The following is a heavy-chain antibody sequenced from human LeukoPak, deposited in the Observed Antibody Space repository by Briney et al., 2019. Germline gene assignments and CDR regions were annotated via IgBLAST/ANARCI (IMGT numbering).Heavy chain of an antibody. CDR1: GFTFSSYS. CDR3: ARGDDYGDPGDY. J-gene: IGHJ4*02. V-gene: IGHV3-21*01. Sequence: PGGSLRLSCAASGFTFSSYSMNWVRQAPGKGLEWVSSISSSSSYIYYADSVKDRFTISRDNAKNSLYLQMNSLRAEDTAVYYCARGDDYGDPGDYWGQGTLVTVSS. CDR2: ISSSSSYI. D-gene: IGHD4-17*01.